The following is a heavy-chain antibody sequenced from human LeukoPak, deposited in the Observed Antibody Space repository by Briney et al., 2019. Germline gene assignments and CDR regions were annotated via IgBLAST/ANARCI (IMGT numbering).Heavy chain of an antibody. CDR1: GFTLSDYY. V-gene: IGHV3-11*04. D-gene: IGHD2-21*02. Sequence: GGSLRLSCAASGFTLSDYYMSWIRQAPGKGLEWVSYISSSGSTIYYADSVKGRFTISRDNAKNSLYLQMNSLRSEDTAVYYCARVSHYCGGDWLAPHGWFDPWGQGTLVTVSS. CDR3: ARVSHYCGGDWLAPHGWFDP. CDR2: ISSSGSTI. J-gene: IGHJ5*02.